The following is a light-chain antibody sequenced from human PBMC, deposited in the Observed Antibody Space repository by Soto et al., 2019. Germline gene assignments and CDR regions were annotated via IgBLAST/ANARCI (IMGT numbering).Light chain of an antibody. CDR2: GAS. V-gene: IGKV3-15*01. J-gene: IGKJ1*01. CDR1: QSVSSN. Sequence: EIVMTQSPATLSVSPGERATLSCRASQSVSSNLAWYQQKPGQAPRXLIYGASTRATGIPARFSGSESGTAGTLTLRSLQSEDGEVYDGQQYNHWPGTFGQGTKVDI. CDR3: QQYNHWPGT.